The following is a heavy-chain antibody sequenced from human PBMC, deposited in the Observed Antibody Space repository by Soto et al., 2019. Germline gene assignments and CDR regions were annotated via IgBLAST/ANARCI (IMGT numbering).Heavy chain of an antibody. CDR3: ATDGAAGSVMEV. D-gene: IGHD6-13*01. V-gene: IGHV3-21*01. J-gene: IGHJ6*02. Sequence: EMQLVESGGGLVKPGGSLRLSCAASGFTFSSYGMNWVRQAPGKGLEWVSSISSGSEYIYYADSLKGRLTISRDNARNSLYLQLNSLRAEDTAVYYCATDGAAGSVMEVWGRGTTVTVSS. CDR1: GFTFSSYG. CDR2: ISSGSEYI.